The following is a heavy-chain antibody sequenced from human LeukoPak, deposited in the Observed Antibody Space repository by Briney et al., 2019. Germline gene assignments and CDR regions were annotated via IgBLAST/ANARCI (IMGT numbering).Heavy chain of an antibody. CDR3: ARLASLYDSSGYYWGDY. CDR2: INAGNGNT. J-gene: IGHJ4*02. V-gene: IGHV1-3*03. D-gene: IGHD3-22*01. Sequence: GASVKVSCKASGYTFTSYAMHWVRQAPGQRLEWMGWINAGNGNTKYSQEFQGRVTITRDTSASTAYMELSSLRSEDMAVYYCARLASLYDSSGYYWGDYWGQGTLVTVSS. CDR1: GYTFTSYA.